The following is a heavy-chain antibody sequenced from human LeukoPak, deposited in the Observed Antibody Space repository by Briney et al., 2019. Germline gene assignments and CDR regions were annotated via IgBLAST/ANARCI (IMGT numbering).Heavy chain of an antibody. V-gene: IGHV3-9*01. CDR2: ISWNSGSI. CDR1: GFTFSSYA. J-gene: IGHJ4*02. Sequence: PGGSLRLSCAASGFTFSSYAMSWVRQAPGKGLEWVSGISWNSGSIGYADSVKGRFTISRDNAKNSLYLQMNSLRAEDTALYYCGEETVPFDYWGQGTLVTVSS. CDR3: GEETVPFDY.